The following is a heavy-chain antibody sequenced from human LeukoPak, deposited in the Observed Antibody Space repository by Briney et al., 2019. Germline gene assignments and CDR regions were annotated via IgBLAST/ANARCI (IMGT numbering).Heavy chain of an antibody. CDR1: GFTFDDYA. CDR2: ISWNSGSI. J-gene: IGHJ4*02. V-gene: IGHV3-9*01. CDR3: AKVGYYYDSSGYYYYFDY. Sequence: GRSLRLSCAASGFTFDDYAMHWVRQAPGKGLEWVSGISWNSGSIGYADSVKGRFTISRDNAKNSLYLQMNSLRAEDTALYYCAKVGYYYDSSGYYYYFDYWGQGTLVTVSS. D-gene: IGHD3-22*01.